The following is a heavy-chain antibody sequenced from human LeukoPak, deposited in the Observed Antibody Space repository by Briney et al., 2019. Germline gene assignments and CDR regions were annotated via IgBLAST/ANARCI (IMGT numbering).Heavy chain of an antibody. D-gene: IGHD3-16*01. V-gene: IGHV1-8*01. CDR2: MSPNSGNT. J-gene: IGHJ4*02. Sequence: ASVKVSCKASGYTFTSYDINWVRQATGQGLEWVGWMSPNSGNTGYAQKFQGRVTMTRNTSISTAYMELSSLRSEDTAVYYCARGYDYVWGSSFDYWGQGTLVTVSS. CDR1: GYTFTSYD. CDR3: ARGYDYVWGSSFDY.